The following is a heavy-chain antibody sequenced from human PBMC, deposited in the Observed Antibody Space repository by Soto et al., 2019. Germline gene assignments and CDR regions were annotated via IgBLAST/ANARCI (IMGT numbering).Heavy chain of an antibody. J-gene: IGHJ6*02. D-gene: IGHD6-19*01. V-gene: IGHV3-30*03. Sequence: SCAASGFTFSNYGLHWVRQAPGKGLEWVAMISFDGMSKYYADSVKGRFTISRESSKNTLYLHMNSLRAEDTAVYFCARDRQQWLLNGMDVWGQGTTVTVSS. CDR1: GFTFSNYG. CDR3: ARDRQQWLLNGMDV. CDR2: ISFDGMSK.